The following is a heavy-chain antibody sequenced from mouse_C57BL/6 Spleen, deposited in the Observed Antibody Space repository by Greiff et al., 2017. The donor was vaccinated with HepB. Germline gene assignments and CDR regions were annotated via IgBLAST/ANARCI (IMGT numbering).Heavy chain of an antibody. CDR1: GYTFTSSW. CDR2: IYPGSGST. D-gene: IGHD2-2*01. V-gene: IGHV1-55*01. J-gene: IGHJ2*01. Sequence: QVQLQQSGAELVKPGASVKMSCKASGYTFTSSWITWVKQRPGKGLEWIGEIYPGSGSTNYNEKFKGKATLTEDTSSSTAYMQLSSLTSEDSAVYYCAIYYGYGNFDYWGQGTTLTVSS. CDR3: AIYYGYGNFDY.